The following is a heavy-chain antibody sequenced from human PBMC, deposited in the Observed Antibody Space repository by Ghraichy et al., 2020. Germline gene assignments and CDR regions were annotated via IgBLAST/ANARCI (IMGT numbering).Heavy chain of an antibody. CDR3: ARDRGSSSRIYYYGMDV. J-gene: IGHJ6*02. D-gene: IGHD6-6*01. CDR2: IYYSGST. V-gene: IGHV4-31*03. CDR1: GGSISSGGYY. Sequence: SETLSLTCTVSGGSISSGGYYWSWIRQHPGKGLEWIGYIYYSGSTYYKPSLKSRVTISVDTSKNQFSLKLSSVTAADTAVYYCARDRGSSSRIYYYGMDVWGQGTTVTVSS.